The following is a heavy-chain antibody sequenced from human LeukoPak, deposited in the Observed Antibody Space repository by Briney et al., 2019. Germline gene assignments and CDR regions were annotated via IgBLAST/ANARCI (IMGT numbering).Heavy chain of an antibody. J-gene: IGHJ3*02. V-gene: IGHV3-30*02. D-gene: IGHD6-25*01. CDR3: ARRSAAKDAFDI. Sequence: PGGSLRLSCAASGFTFSSYGMHWVCQAPGKRLEWVAFIRYDGSNKYYADSVKGRFTISRDNSKNTLYLQMNSLRAEDTAVYYCARRSAAKDAFDIWGQGTMVTVSS. CDR2: IRYDGSNK. CDR1: GFTFSSYG.